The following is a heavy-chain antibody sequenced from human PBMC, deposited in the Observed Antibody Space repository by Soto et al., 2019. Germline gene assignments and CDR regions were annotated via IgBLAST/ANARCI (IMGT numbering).Heavy chain of an antibody. CDR2: IWFDGIDK. V-gene: IGHV3-33*01. CDR3: ARMATFGSLNWFDP. D-gene: IGHD3-16*01. J-gene: IGHJ5*02. Sequence: ATGKGLEWVAAIWFDGIDKYYQESVKGRFTISRDNSKNTLHLQMNGLRVEDTAVYYCARMATFGSLNWFDPWGQGTLVTVSS.